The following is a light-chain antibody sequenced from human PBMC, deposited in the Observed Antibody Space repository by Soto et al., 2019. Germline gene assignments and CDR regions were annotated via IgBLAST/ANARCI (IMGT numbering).Light chain of an antibody. CDR3: QQYNDWYT. Sequence: IVMTQSPATLSVSPGQRATLSCRASLSVSSNLAWYQHKPGQAPRLLIYGASTRATGIPARLSGSGSGTEFTLTINSLQSEDFAVYYCQQYNDWYTFGQGTKVDIK. J-gene: IGKJ2*01. CDR2: GAS. V-gene: IGKV3-15*01. CDR1: LSVSSN.